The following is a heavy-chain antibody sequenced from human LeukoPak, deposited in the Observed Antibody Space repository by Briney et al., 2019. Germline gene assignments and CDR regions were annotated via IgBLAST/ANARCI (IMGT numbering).Heavy chain of an antibody. Sequence: PGGSLRLSCVASGFXFSDYYMSWIRQAPGKGLEWISYISSSGSHTNYADSVTGRFTISRNNAKKSLHLQMNSLRAEDTAVYYCASCSSSETYYFDYWGQGTLVTVSS. CDR1: GFXFSDYY. CDR2: ISSSGSHT. D-gene: IGHD6-13*01. J-gene: IGHJ4*02. V-gene: IGHV3-11*03. CDR3: ASCSSSETYYFDY.